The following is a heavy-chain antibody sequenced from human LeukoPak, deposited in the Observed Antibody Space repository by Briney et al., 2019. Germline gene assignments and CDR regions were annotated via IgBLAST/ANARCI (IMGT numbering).Heavy chain of an antibody. Sequence: PGGSLRLSCAASAFTFSNYWMSWVRQAPGKGLEAVANIKEDGSEINYVDSVKGRFTISRDNAKNSLYLQMNSLTVDDTAVYYCARDRGYSSFDYWGQGTLVTVSS. CDR2: IKEDGSEI. CDR3: ARDRGYSSFDY. V-gene: IGHV3-7*01. D-gene: IGHD4-23*01. J-gene: IGHJ4*02. CDR1: AFTFSNYW.